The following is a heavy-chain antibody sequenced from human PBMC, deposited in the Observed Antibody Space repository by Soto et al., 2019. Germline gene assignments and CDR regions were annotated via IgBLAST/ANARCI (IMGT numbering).Heavy chain of an antibody. CDR1: AFTFSNYG. V-gene: IGHV3-33*01. CDR2: IWSEGTNK. CDR3: ARDLQYCSGGSCYTMIDY. D-gene: IGHD2-15*01. Sequence: QVQLVESGGGVVQPGRSLRLSCAASAFTFSNYGMHWVRQAPGKGLEWVAVIWSEGTNKYYADSVKGRFTISRDNSKNTVYLQMNVLRAEDRAVYYCARDLQYCSGGSCYTMIDYWGQGTLVTVSS. J-gene: IGHJ4*02.